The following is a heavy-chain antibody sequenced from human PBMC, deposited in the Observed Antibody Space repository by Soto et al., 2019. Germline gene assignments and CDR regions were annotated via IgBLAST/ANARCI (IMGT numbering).Heavy chain of an antibody. V-gene: IGHV3-21*01. CDR1: GFPFHTYS. Sequence: GGSLRLSCTASGFPFHTYSINWVRRAPGKGLEWVSSISSTSSPIFYADSVRGRFAISRDNAKNSLYLQMNGLTADDTAVYYCVRGGSGATSGDLFDTWGQGTMVTVSS. CDR2: ISSTSSPI. CDR3: VRGGSGATSGDLFDT. J-gene: IGHJ3*02. D-gene: IGHD3-10*01.